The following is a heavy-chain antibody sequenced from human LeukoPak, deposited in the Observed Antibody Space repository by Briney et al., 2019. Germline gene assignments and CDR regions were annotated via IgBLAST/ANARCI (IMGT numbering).Heavy chain of an antibody. J-gene: IGHJ5*02. Sequence: GGSLRLSCAASGFTFMFYSINWVRRTPGKGLEWISYIKGDSDTIHYADSVKGRFTISRDNAKNSLSLQMTSLRAEDTAVYYCVRGQGAHDNWFDPWGQGTLVTVAS. V-gene: IGHV3-48*01. D-gene: IGHD4/OR15-4a*01. CDR2: IKGDSDTI. CDR3: VRGQGAHDNWFDP. CDR1: GFTFMFYS.